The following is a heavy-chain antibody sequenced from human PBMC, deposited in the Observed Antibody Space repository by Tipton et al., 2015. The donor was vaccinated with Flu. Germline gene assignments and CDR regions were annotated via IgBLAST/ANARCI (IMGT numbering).Heavy chain of an antibody. CDR2: FSPHNGNP. V-gene: IGHV1-18*01. D-gene: IGHD1-26*01. Sequence: QLVQSGAEVKRPGASVRVSCQASGFTFSNYGVSWVRQAPGHGLEWMGWFSPHNGNPNYAPKYEGRLTLTTDTSTNTAYMELRSLRSDDTAMYYCARDPMGGRGRWFFDLWGRGTVITVS. J-gene: IGHJ2*01. CDR3: ARDPMGGRGRWFFDL. CDR1: GFTFSNYG.